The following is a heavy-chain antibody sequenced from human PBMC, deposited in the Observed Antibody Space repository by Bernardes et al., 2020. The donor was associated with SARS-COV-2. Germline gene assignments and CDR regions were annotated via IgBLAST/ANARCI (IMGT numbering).Heavy chain of an antibody. V-gene: IGHV4-4*02. D-gene: IGHD5-12*01. J-gene: IGHJ4*02. CDR1: GGSIRTSNW. CDR2: MHPSGST. Sequence: SETLSLTCAVSGGSIRTSNWWTCVRQPPGKGLEWIGEMHPSGSTNYNASLKSRLSISVDQSENQFSLQLRSVTAADTAVYFCARGGEYGGSGHGDYLDNWGQGTLVTVSS. CDR3: ARGGEYGGSGHGDYLDN.